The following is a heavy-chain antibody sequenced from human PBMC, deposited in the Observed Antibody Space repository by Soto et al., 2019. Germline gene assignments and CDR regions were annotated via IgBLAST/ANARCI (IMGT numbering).Heavy chain of an antibody. CDR2: ISDSGRRT. CDR3: ANAIGAPDVPFDY. Sequence: LRLSCAASGFTFSTYAMSWVRQAPGKGLEWVSTISDSGRRTYYAGSVRGRFTISRDNSKSTLYLQMNSLRAEDTAVYYCANAIGAPDVPFDYWGQGTLVTVSS. J-gene: IGHJ4*02. CDR1: GFTFSTYA. D-gene: IGHD1-26*01. V-gene: IGHV3-23*01.